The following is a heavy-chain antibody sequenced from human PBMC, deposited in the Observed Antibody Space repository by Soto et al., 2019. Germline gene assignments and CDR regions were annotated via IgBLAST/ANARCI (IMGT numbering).Heavy chain of an antibody. CDR3: ARRQISPPTRGAATARGGMDV. J-gene: IGHJ6*02. V-gene: IGHV3-33*01. D-gene: IGHD6-13*01. CDR2: IWNDGTNA. CDR1: GFTFNNYG. Sequence: ESGGGVVRPGRSLRLSCAASGFTFNNYGMHWVRQAPGKGLEWVALIWNDGTNAYYANSVKGRFTISRDNSRNTVYLQMSSLRAEDTAVYYCARRQISPPTRGAATARGGMDVWGQGTTVSVSS.